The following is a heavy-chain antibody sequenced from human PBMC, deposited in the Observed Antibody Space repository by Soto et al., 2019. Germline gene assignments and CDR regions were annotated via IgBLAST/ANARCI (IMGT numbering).Heavy chain of an antibody. V-gene: IGHV2-5*02. D-gene: IGHD2-15*01. CDR3: AQRRACTGGSCYHE. J-gene: IGHJ4*02. CDR1: GFSLRTTGVG. CDR2: IYWDDDK. Sequence: QITLKESGPTLVKPTQTLTLTCTFSGFSLRTTGVGVAWIRQPPGKALEWLALIYWDDDKRFSPSLKSRLTNTKDTSKNHVVFTMTNVDPVDTGTYYCAQRRACTGGSCYHEWGQGTLVTVSS.